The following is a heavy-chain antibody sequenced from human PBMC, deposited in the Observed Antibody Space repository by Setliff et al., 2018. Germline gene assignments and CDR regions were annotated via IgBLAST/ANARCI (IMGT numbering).Heavy chain of an antibody. V-gene: IGHV4-34*01. Sequence: PSETLSLTCAVYGDSFSDYYWSWIRQPPGKGLEWIGDIYKGGSTYYNPSLRSRVSMSLDTSKRQVSLNLNSVTAADTGVYYCATRTFAVIPHSGLGLDYFYGMDVWGRGTTVTVS. CDR3: ATRTFAVIPHSGLGLDYFYGMDV. CDR2: IYKGGST. J-gene: IGHJ6*02. D-gene: IGHD2-21*01. CDR1: GDSFSDYY.